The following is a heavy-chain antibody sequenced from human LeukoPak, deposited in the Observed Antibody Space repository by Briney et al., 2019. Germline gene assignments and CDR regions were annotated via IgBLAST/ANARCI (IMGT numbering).Heavy chain of an antibody. CDR1: GYTFTSYA. Sequence: GASVKVSCKASGYTFTSYAMHWVRQAPGQRLEWMGWINAGNGNTKYSQKFQGRVTITRDTSASTAYMELSSLRSEDTAVYYCARVRSRWFGELFDYWGQGTLVTVSS. CDR3: ARVRSRWFGELFDY. D-gene: IGHD3-10*01. V-gene: IGHV1-3*01. CDR2: INAGNGNT. J-gene: IGHJ4*02.